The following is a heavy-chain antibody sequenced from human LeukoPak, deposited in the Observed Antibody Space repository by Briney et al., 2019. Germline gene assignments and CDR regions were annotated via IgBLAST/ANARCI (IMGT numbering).Heavy chain of an antibody. CDR1: GGTFSSYA. D-gene: IGHD3-22*01. CDR3: ARDSGYSSGYYPEYDY. Sequence: ASVKVSCKASGGTFSSYAISWVRQAPGQGLEWMGGIIPIFGTANYAQKFQGRVTITADESTSTAYMELSSLRSEDTAVYYCARDSGYSSGYYPEYDYWGQEPLVTVSS. CDR2: IIPIFGTA. V-gene: IGHV1-69*01. J-gene: IGHJ4*02.